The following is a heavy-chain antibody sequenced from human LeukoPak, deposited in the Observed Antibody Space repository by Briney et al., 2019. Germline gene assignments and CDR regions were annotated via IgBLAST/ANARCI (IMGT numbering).Heavy chain of an antibody. D-gene: IGHD3-16*01. V-gene: IGHV4-59*11. CDR1: GGSITSHY. J-gene: IGHJ3*02. Sequence: PSETLSLTCTVSGGSITSHYWSWIRQSPGRGLEWIGYIYYTGSTSYNPSLKSRVTMSVDTSNKQFSLKLSSVTAAGTAVYYCAGGRGGGAFDIWGPGTMVTVSS. CDR3: AGGRGGGAFDI. CDR2: IYYTGST.